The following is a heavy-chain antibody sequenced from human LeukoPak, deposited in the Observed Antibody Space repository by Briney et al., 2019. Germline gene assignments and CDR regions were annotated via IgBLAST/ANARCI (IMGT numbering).Heavy chain of an antibody. V-gene: IGHV1-2*02. CDR2: INPNSGGT. J-gene: IGHJ4*02. CDR1: GYTFTGYD. Sequence: ASVKVSCKASGYTFTGYDMHWVRQAPGQGLEWMGWINPNSGGTNYAQKFQGRVTMTRDTSISTAYMELSRLRSDDTAVYYCARGSGYYFYFDYWGQGTLVTVSS. CDR3: ARGSGYYFYFDY. D-gene: IGHD3-22*01.